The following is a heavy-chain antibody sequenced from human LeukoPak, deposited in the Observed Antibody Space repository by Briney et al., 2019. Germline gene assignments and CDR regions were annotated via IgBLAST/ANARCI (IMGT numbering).Heavy chain of an antibody. CDR2: IFYTGST. V-gene: IGHV4-59*01. J-gene: IGHJ6*03. CDR3: ARDFWAYGSGSPPLYYMDV. Sequence: SETLSLTCTVSGGSISSYYWSWIRQPPGKGLEWIGYIFYTGSTNYNPSLKSRVTISVDTSKNQFSLKLNSVTAADTAVYYCARDFWAYGSGSPPLYYMDVWGKGTTVTISS. D-gene: IGHD3-10*01. CDR1: GGSISSYY.